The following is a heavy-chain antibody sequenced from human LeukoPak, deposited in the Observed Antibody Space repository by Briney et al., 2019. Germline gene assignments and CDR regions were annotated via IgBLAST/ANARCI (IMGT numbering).Heavy chain of an antibody. CDR2: ISYDGTNK. Sequence: GGSLRLSCAASGFTFSSYPMHWVRQAPGKGLEWVALISYDGTNKYYADSVKGRFAISRDNSKNTLYLQMNSLRAEDTAVYYCARSAPLPFYYYMDVWGKGTTVTVSS. J-gene: IGHJ6*03. CDR1: GFTFSSYP. D-gene: IGHD2-15*01. V-gene: IGHV3-30*01. CDR3: ARSAPLPFYYYMDV.